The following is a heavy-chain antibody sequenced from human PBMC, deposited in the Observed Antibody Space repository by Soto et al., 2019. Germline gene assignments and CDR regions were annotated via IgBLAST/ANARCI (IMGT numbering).Heavy chain of an antibody. J-gene: IGHJ6*02. Sequence: GGSLRLSCAASGFTFSSYGMHWVRQAPAKGLEWVAVIWYDGSNKYYADSVKGRFTISRDNSKNTLYLQMNSLRAEDTAVYYCARDQRDGDFYYYGMDVWGQGTTVTDSS. CDR2: IWYDGSNK. V-gene: IGHV3-33*01. CDR1: GFTFSSYG. CDR3: ARDQRDGDFYYYGMDV. D-gene: IGHD4-17*01.